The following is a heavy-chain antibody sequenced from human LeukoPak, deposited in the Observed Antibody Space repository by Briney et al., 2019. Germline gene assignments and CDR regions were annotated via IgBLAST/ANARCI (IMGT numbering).Heavy chain of an antibody. CDR2: IKQDGSEI. J-gene: IGHJ4*02. CDR3: AKDLRDGYNSGYFDY. V-gene: IGHV3-7*03. Sequence: GGSLRLSCEASGFTLSTYWMNWVRQAPGKGLEWVANIKQDGSEINYVDSVKGRFTISRDNAKNSLYLQMNSLRAEDTALYYCAKDLRDGYNSGYFDYWGQGTLVTVSS. CDR1: GFTLSTYW. D-gene: IGHD5-24*01.